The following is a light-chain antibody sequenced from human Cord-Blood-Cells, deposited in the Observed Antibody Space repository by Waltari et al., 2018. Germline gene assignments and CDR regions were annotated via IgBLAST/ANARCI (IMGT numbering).Light chain of an antibody. CDR3: QQSYSTPLT. CDR2: AAS. CDR1: QSISSY. Sequence: DIQMTQSPSSLSASVGDRVIITCRASQSISSYLNWYQQKPGKAPKLLIYAASSLQSGVPSRFSGSGSGTDFTLTISSLQPEDFATYYCQQSYSTPLTF. J-gene: IGKJ4*01. V-gene: IGKV1-39*01.